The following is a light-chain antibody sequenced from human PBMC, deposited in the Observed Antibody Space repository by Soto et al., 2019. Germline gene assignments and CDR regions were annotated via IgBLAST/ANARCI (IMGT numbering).Light chain of an antibody. CDR1: PPISVY. Sequence: DIRMTQSPFSLSAFVGDTVTITCKTGPPISVYLNWYQQKPGKANKLLIYKASTLKSGVPSRFSGSGSGTEFTLTISSMQPDDFATYYCKKYKTYSWKFGKGTTGDIK. V-gene: IGKV1-5*03. CDR2: KAS. J-gene: IGKJ1*01. CDR3: KKYKTYSWK.